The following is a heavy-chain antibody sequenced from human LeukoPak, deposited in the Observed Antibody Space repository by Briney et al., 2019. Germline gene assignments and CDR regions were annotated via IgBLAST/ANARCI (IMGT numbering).Heavy chain of an antibody. CDR3: ARHYGP. CDR1: GGSIRSSYYY. V-gene: IGHV4-39*01. CDR2: NSGST. Sequence: SETLSLTCTVSGGSIRSSYYYWGWIRQPPGKGLEWIGSNSGSTYYNPSLKSRVTISVDTSKNQFSLKLYSVTAADTAVYYCARHYGPWGQGTLVTVSS. D-gene: IGHD3-10*01. J-gene: IGHJ5*02.